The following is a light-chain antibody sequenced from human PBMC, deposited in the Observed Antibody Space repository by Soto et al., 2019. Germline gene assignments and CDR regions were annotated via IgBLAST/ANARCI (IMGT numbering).Light chain of an antibody. V-gene: IGLV1-40*01. CDR1: SSNIGAGYD. Sequence: QSVLTQPPSVSGAPGQRVTISCTGSSSNIGAGYDVHWYQQLPGTAPKLLIYGNSNRPSGVPDRFSGSKSGTSASLAITRLQAEDDADYYCQSYDSSLSGYVFGTVTKLTVL. J-gene: IGLJ1*01. CDR2: GNS. CDR3: QSYDSSLSGYV.